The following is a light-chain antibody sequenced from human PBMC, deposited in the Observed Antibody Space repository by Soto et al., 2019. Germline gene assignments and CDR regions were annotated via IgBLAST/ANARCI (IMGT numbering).Light chain of an antibody. J-gene: IGKJ3*01. CDR2: AAS. Sequence: AIRMTQSPSSFSASTGDRVTITCRASQGISSYLAWYQQKPGKAPKLLIYAASTLQSGVPSRFSGSGSGTVFTLTFSCLQSEDFATYYGQQYYIYSTFGPGTKVDIK. CDR3: QQYYIYST. CDR1: QGISSY. V-gene: IGKV1-8*01.